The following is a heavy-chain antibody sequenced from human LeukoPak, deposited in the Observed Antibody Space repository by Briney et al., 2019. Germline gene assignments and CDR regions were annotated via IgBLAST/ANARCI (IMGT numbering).Heavy chain of an antibody. CDR2: ISWNSGSI. J-gene: IGHJ4*02. Sequence: PGGSLRLSCAASGFTFDDYAMHWVRQAPGKGLEWVSGISWNSGSIGYADSVKGRFTISRDNAKNSLYLQMNSLRAEDTALYYCAKDKLPAAAGGAFDYWGQGTLVTVSS. CDR1: GFTFDDYA. V-gene: IGHV3-9*01. D-gene: IGHD2-2*01. CDR3: AKDKLPAAAGGAFDY.